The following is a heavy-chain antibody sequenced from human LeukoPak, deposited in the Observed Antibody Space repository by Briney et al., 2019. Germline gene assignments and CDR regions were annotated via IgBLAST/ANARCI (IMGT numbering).Heavy chain of an antibody. Sequence: PSETLSLTCSVSAVAISNRDYYWGWIRQAPGKGLEWIGCIFYGESTHYNPSLKSRATISVDTSKNQFSLKLTSVTAADTAIYYCARQLPTAAADTRGYFDYWGQGTVVTVSS. V-gene: IGHV4-39*01. D-gene: IGHD6-25*01. J-gene: IGHJ4*01. CDR2: IFYGEST. CDR3: ARQLPTAAADTRGYFDY. CDR1: AVAISNRDYY.